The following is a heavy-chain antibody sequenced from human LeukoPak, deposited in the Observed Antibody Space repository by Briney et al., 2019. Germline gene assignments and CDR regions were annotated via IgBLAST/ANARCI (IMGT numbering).Heavy chain of an antibody. J-gene: IGHJ4*02. CDR2: IKQDGSEK. D-gene: IGHD2-2*01. CDR3: QVDANIVVVPAAMGTL. V-gene: IGHV3-7*01. CDR1: GFTFSSYW. Sequence: PGGSLRLSCAASGFTFSSYWVSWVRQAPGKGLEWVANIKQDGSEKYYVDSVKGRFTISRDNAKNSLYLQMNSLRAEDTAVYYCQVDANIVVVPAAMGTLRGQGTLVTVSS.